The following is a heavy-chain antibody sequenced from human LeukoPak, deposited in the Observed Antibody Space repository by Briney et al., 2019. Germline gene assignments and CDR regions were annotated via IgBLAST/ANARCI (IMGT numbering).Heavy chain of an antibody. CDR1: GGTFSSYA. CDR3: ERGQSHYYYDSSGYYYPFAFDI. Sequence: GASVTVSCKASGGTFSSYAISWVRQAPGQGLEWMGVIIPIYGTANYAQKFQGRVTITTDESTSTTYMELSSLRSEDTAEYYCERGQSHYYYDSSGYYYPFAFDIWGQGTMVTVSS. CDR2: IIPIYGTA. V-gene: IGHV1-69*05. D-gene: IGHD3-22*01. J-gene: IGHJ3*02.